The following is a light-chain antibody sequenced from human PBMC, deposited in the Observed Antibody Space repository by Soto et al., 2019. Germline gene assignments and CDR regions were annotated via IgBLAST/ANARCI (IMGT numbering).Light chain of an antibody. Sequence: QSVLTQPPSVSAAPGQKVTISCSGSSSNIGGNSVSWYQQLPGTAPKLLIYDDNKRPSGIPDRFSGSKSGTSATLGITGFQTGDEADYYCGSWDSSLSAYVFGTGIKVTGL. J-gene: IGLJ1*01. CDR2: DDN. CDR1: SSNIGGNS. CDR3: GSWDSSLSAYV. V-gene: IGLV1-51*01.